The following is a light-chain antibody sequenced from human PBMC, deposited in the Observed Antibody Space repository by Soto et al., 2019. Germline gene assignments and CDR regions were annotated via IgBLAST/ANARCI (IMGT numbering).Light chain of an antibody. Sequence: QSVLTQPRSVSGSPGQSVTISCTGTSSDVGRYDYVSWDQQHPGKAPKLIVYDVTERPSGVPDRFSGSKSGNTASLTISGLQAEDEADYSCCSFAGSYSYVFGTGTKVTVL. CDR3: CSFAGSYSYV. CDR1: SSDVGRYDY. J-gene: IGLJ1*01. V-gene: IGLV2-11*01. CDR2: DVT.